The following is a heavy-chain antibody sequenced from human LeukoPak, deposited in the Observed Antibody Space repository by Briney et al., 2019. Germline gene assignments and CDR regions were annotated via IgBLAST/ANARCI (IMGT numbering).Heavy chain of an antibody. J-gene: IGHJ4*02. Sequence: GGSLRLSCAASGFSFSSSRMSWVRQAPGKGLEWVANIKKDGSDKYYVDSVKGRFTISRDNAKNSLYMQMNSLRSEDTAVYYCEGSAGYWGQGTLVTVSS. V-gene: IGHV3-7*01. CDR2: IKKDGSDK. CDR3: EGSAGY. CDR1: GFSFSSSR.